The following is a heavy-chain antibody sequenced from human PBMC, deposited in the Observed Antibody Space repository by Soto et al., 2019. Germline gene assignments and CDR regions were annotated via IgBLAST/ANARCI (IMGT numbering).Heavy chain of an antibody. D-gene: IGHD5-12*01. CDR1: GDSISSGDYY. V-gene: IGHV4-30-4*01. J-gene: IGHJ4*02. CDR2: LSYSGST. Sequence: SETLSLTCTVSGDSISSGDYYWSWIRQPPGKGLEWIGYLSYSGSTYYNPSLKSRVTISVDTSKNQFSLKLSSVTAADTAVYYCARRGYSGYFDYWGQGTLVTVSS. CDR3: ARRGYSGYFDY.